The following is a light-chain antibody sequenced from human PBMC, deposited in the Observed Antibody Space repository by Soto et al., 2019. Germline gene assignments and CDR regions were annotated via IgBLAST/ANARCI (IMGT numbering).Light chain of an antibody. J-gene: IGKJ2*01. CDR1: QAISDY. V-gene: IGKV1-33*01. CDR2: DAS. Sequence: DLQMTQSPSSLSASVGDRVTITCQASQAISDYLNWYQQKPGKAPKLLIYDASSLETGVSSRFSGSGSGTDFIFTISSLQPEDVGTYYCQQFDSLPYTFGQGTKLEIK. CDR3: QQFDSLPYT.